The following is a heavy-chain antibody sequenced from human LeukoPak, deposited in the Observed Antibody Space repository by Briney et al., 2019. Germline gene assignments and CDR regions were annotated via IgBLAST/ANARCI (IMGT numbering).Heavy chain of an antibody. D-gene: IGHD4-17*01. V-gene: IGHV4-59*01. Sequence: GSLRLSRAASGFTFDDYGMSWIRQPPGKGLEWIGYIYYSGSTKYNPSLKSRVTISVDTSKNQFSLKLSSVTAADTAVYYCARGGTTVTPGLLWFDPWGQGTLVTVSS. CDR3: ARGGTTVTPGLLWFDP. CDR2: IYYSGST. J-gene: IGHJ5*02. CDR1: GFTFDDYG.